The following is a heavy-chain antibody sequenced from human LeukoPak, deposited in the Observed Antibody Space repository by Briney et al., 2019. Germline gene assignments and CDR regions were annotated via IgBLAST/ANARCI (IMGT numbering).Heavy chain of an antibody. Sequence: ASVKVSCKASGYTFTSYGISWVRQAPGQGLEWMGWISAYNGNTNYAQKLQGRVTMTTDTSTSTAYMELTSLRSDDTALYYCVRQDQQGFPRMWGQGTFVTVSS. CDR2: ISAYNGNT. CDR3: VRQDQQGFPRM. V-gene: IGHV1-18*01. CDR1: GYTFTSYG. J-gene: IGHJ3*02.